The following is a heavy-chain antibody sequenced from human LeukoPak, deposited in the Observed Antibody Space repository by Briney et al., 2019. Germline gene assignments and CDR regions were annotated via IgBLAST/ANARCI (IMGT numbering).Heavy chain of an antibody. J-gene: IGHJ6*02. V-gene: IGHV3-7*01. CDR2: IKQDGSEK. Sequence: PGGSLRLSCAASGFTFSSCWMSWVRQAPGKGLEWVANIKQDGSEKYYVDSVRGRFTISRDNAKNSLYLQMNSLRAEDTAVYYCAKVPPYYDILTGYFAPYYYYGMDVWGQGTTVTVSS. CDR1: GFTFSSCW. D-gene: IGHD3-9*01. CDR3: AKVPPYYDILTGYFAPYYYYGMDV.